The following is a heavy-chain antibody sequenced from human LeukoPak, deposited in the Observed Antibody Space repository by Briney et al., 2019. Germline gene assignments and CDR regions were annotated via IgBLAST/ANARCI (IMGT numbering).Heavy chain of an antibody. V-gene: IGHV3-74*01. D-gene: IGHD3-22*01. CDR2: IDPDGTST. J-gene: IGHJ4*02. CDR1: GLTFSSYW. CDR3: SAHETLIVVRPFDY. Sequence: PGGSLRLSCAASGLTFSSYWMHWVPQVPGKGPVWVSRIDPDGTSTIYADSVKGRFTISRDNAKNTLYLQMKSLRAEDAAVYYCSAHETLIVVRPFDYWGQGTVVTVSS.